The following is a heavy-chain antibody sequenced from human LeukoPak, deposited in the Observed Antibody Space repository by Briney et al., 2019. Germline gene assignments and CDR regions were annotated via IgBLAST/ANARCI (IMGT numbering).Heavy chain of an antibody. Sequence: GGSLRLSCAASGFSFSSQWMSWVRQAPGKGLEWVSAISGSGGSTYYADSVKGRFTISRDNSKNTLYLQMNSLRAEDTAVYYCAKAPTRTYYDYVWGSYRRPYFDYWGQGTLVTVSS. D-gene: IGHD3-16*02. CDR2: ISGSGGST. V-gene: IGHV3-23*01. CDR3: AKAPTRTYYDYVWGSYRRPYFDY. CDR1: GFSFSSQW. J-gene: IGHJ4*02.